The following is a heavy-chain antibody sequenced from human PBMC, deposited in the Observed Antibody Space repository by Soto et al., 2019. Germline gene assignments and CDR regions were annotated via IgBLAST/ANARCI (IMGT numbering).Heavy chain of an antibody. V-gene: IGHV3-15*01. J-gene: IGHJ4*02. CDR3: TTQDIVVVVAASDY. CDR1: GFTFSNAW. CDR2: IKSKTDGGTT. D-gene: IGHD2-15*01. Sequence: LRLSCAASGFTFSNAWMSWVRQAPGKGLEWVGRIKSKTDGGTTDYAAPVKGRFTISRDDSKNTLYLQMNSLKTEDTAVYYCTTQDIVVVVAASDYWGQGTLVTVSS.